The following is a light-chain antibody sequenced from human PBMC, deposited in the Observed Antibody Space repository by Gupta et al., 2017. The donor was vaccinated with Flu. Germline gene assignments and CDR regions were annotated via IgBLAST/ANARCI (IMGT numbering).Light chain of an antibody. J-gene: IGKJ1*01. CDR2: KAS. Sequence: DDVMTQSPLSLPVTRGQSASISCRSSQSRVYSDGDSYVSWYHQRPGQSPRRLIYKASNRDSGVPDSISSSGSGADFTLQISMGDADDVVVYCCRHGKRWPWTFGQGTKVEIK. CDR3: RHGKRWPWT. V-gene: IGKV2-30*01. CDR1: QSRVYSDGDSY.